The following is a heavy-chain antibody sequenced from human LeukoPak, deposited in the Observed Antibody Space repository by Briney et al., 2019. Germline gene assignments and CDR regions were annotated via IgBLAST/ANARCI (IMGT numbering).Heavy chain of an antibody. J-gene: IGHJ2*01. Sequence: PSETLSLTCTVSGGSISSGSYYWSWIRQPAGKGLEWIGRIYYSGSTNYNPSLKSRVTISVDTSKNRFSLKLSSVTAADTAVYYCARHVYCGGDCHWYFDLWGRGTLVTVSS. CDR2: IYYSGST. CDR3: ARHVYCGGDCHWYFDL. CDR1: GGSISSGSYY. D-gene: IGHD2-21*02. V-gene: IGHV4-61*02.